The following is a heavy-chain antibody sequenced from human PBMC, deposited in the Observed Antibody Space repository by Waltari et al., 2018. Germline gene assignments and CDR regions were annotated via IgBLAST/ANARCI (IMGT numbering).Heavy chain of an antibody. Sequence: QVQLQQWGAGLLKPSATLSLTCAVSGGSFSGYYWSWIRQPPGKGLEWIGEINHSGSTNYNPSLKSRVTISVDTSKNQFSLKLSSVTAADTAVYYCARGSSGSYYIPPDYWGQGTLVTVSS. D-gene: IGHD1-26*01. V-gene: IGHV4-34*01. CDR2: INHSGST. CDR1: GGSFSGYY. J-gene: IGHJ4*02. CDR3: ARGSSGSYYIPPDY.